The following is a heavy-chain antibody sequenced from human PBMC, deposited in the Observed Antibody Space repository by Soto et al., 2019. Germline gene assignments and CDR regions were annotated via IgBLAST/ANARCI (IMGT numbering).Heavy chain of an antibody. CDR3: TTDMSYDAFDI. D-gene: IGHD3-10*01. CDR2: IKSKTDGGTT. J-gene: IGHJ3*02. Sequence: GGSLRLSCAASGFTFSNAWMSWVRQAPGKGVEWVGRIKSKTDGGTTDYAAPVKGRFTISRDDSKNTLYLQMNSLKTEDTAVYYCTTDMSYDAFDIWGQGTMVTVSS. V-gene: IGHV3-15*01. CDR1: GFTFSNAW.